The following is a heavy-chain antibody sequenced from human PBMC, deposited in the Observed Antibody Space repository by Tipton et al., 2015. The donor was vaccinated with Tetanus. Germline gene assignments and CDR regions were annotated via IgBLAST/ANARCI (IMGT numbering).Heavy chain of an antibody. D-gene: IGHD1-1*01. J-gene: IGHJ5*02. CDR1: GGSASSGAYC. Sequence: TLSLTCTVSGGSASSGAYCWSWIRQHPGKGLESIGCISSRGSTYYNPSLTSRVSISVDTSKNHFSLKLTSVTAADTAIYYCARGGDNLTFQRPTGRWFDPWGPGTLVTVAS. CDR2: ISSRGST. CDR3: ARGGDNLTFQRPTGRWFDP. V-gene: IGHV4-31*03.